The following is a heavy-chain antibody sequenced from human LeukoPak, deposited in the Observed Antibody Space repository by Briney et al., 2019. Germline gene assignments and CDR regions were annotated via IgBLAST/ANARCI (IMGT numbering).Heavy chain of an antibody. J-gene: IGHJ4*02. Sequence: ASVKVSCKASGYTFTGYYMHWVRQAPGQGLEWMGWINPNSGGTNYAQKFQGRVTMTRDTSISTAYMELSRLRSDDTAVYYCARGEYSYGYLDFDYWGQGTLVTVSS. V-gene: IGHV1-2*02. D-gene: IGHD5-18*01. CDR2: INPNSGGT. CDR1: GYTFTGYY. CDR3: ARGEYSYGYLDFDY.